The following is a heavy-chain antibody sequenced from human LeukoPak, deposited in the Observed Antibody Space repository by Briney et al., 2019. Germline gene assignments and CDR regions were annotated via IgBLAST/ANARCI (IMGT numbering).Heavy chain of an antibody. Sequence: ASVKVSCKASGYTFTSYYTHWVRQAPGQGLEWMGIINPSGGSTSYAQKFQGRVTMTRDMSTSTVYMELSSLRSEDTAVYYCARAPSKMVRGVIISTNDYWGQGTLVTVSS. V-gene: IGHV1-46*01. J-gene: IGHJ4*02. CDR2: INPSGGST. CDR3: ARAPSKMVRGVIISTNDY. D-gene: IGHD3-10*01. CDR1: GYTFTSYY.